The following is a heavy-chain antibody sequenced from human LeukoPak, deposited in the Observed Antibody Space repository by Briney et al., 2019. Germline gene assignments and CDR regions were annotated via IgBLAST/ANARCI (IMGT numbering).Heavy chain of an antibody. J-gene: IGHJ5*02. Sequence: KPSETLSLTCTVSGYSTSSGSYYWSWIRQPAGKGLEWIGSIYYSGSTYYNPSLKSRVTISVDTSKNQFSLKLSSVTAADTAVYYCARHLSSSRPSWFDPWGQGTLVTVSS. CDR1: GYSTSSGSYY. CDR2: IYYSGST. D-gene: IGHD6-6*01. V-gene: IGHV4-39*01. CDR3: ARHLSSSRPSWFDP.